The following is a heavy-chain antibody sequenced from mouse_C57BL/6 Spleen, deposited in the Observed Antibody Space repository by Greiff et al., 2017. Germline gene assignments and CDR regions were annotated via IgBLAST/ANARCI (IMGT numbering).Heavy chain of an antibody. CDR1: GYTFTSYW. V-gene: IGHV1-53*01. Sequence: VQLQQPGTELVKPGASVKLSCKASGYTFTSYWMHWVKQRPGQGLEWIGNINPYNGDTFYNQKFKGKATLTVDKSSSTAHMELRSLTSEDSAVYYCARRDYGNYVDYWGQGTTLTVSS. D-gene: IGHD2-1*01. J-gene: IGHJ2*01. CDR3: ARRDYGNYVDY. CDR2: INPYNGDT.